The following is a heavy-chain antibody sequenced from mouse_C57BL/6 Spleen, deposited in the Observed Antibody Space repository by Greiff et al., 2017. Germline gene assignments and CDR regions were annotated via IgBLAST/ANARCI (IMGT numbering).Heavy chain of an antibody. CDR1: GFNIKDDY. J-gene: IGHJ3*01. Sequence: VQLKQSGAELVRPGASVKLSCTASGFNIKDDYMHWVKQRPEQGLEWIGWIDPENGDTEYASKFQGKATITADTSSNTAYLQLSSLTSEDTAVYYCTNSPYYYGSSYVPFAYWGQGTLVTVSA. V-gene: IGHV14-4*01. D-gene: IGHD1-1*01. CDR3: TNSPYYYGSSYVPFAY. CDR2: IDPENGDT.